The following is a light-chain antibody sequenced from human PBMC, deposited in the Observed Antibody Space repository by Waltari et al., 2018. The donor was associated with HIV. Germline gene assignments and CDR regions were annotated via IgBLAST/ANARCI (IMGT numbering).Light chain of an antibody. CDR3: GVWDSTLKQWL. CDR1: TPTVETHW. V-gene: IGLV1-47*01. J-gene: IGLJ3*02. CDR2: RND. Sequence: QSVLTQPPSASGTPGQTVTISCSGSTPTVETHWAYRCQQLPGTAPKLLNYRNDQRPSGFPDRFSSSKSGASASLIISGLRSEDEADYSCGVWDSTLKQWLFGGGTKLTVL.